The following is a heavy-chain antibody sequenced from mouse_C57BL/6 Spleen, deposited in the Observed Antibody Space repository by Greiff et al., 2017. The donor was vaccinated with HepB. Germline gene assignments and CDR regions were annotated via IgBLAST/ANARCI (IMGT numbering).Heavy chain of an antibody. D-gene: IGHD2-12*01. CDR2: INPGSGGT. CDR3: AKEGYSEKEYFDY. CDR1: GYAFTNYL. J-gene: IGHJ2*01. Sequence: VQLQQSGAELVRPGTSVKVSCKASGYAFTNYLIEWVKQRPGQGLEWIGVINPGSGGTNYNEKFKGKATLTADKSSSTAYMQLSSLTSEDSAVYFCAKEGYSEKEYFDYWGQGTTLTVSS. V-gene: IGHV1-54*01.